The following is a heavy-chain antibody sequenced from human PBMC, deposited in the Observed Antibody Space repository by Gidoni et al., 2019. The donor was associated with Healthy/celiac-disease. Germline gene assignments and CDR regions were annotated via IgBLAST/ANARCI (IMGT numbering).Heavy chain of an antibody. CDR1: GYSFTSYW. J-gene: IGHJ5*02. CDR2: IYPGDSHT. V-gene: IGHV5-51*01. CDR3: ARSSLGDWLLSSPPEWFDP. D-gene: IGHD3-9*01. Sequence: EVQLVQSGAEVKKPGESLKTSCKGSGYSFTSYWIGRVRPMPGKGLEWMGIIYPGDSHTRYSPSFQGQVTISAHNSISTAYLPWSSLKASDPAMYYCARSSLGDWLLSSPPEWFDPWGQGTLVTVSS.